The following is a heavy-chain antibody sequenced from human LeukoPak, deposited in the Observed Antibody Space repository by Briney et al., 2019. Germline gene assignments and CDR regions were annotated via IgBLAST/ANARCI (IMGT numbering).Heavy chain of an antibody. Sequence: PSETLSLTCAVSGGSFSGYYWSWIRQPPGKGLEWIGEINHSGSTNYNPSLKSRVTISVDTSKNQFSLKLSSVTAADTAVYYCARGICTNGVCYTSPVYFDYWGQGTLVTVSS. CDR1: GGSFSGYY. J-gene: IGHJ4*02. V-gene: IGHV4-34*01. CDR2: INHSGST. CDR3: ARGICTNGVCYTSPVYFDY. D-gene: IGHD2-8*01.